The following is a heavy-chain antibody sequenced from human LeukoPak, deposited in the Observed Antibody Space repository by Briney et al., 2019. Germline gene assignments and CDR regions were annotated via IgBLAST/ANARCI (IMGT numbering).Heavy chain of an antibody. V-gene: IGHV1-24*01. CDR2: FDPEDGEI. CDR3: ATNLATVVTPAYY. D-gene: IGHD4-23*01. Sequence: GASVKVSCKVSGYTLTELSMHWVRQAPGKGLEWMGGFDPEDGEIIYPQNFQGRVTMTEDTSTDTAYMELSSLRSEDTAVYYCATNLATVVTPAYYWGQGTLVTVSP. CDR1: GYTLTELS. J-gene: IGHJ4*02.